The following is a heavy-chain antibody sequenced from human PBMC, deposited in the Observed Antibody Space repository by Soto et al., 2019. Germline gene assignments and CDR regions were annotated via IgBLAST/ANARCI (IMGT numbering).Heavy chain of an antibody. Sequence: QVQLQQWGAGLLKPSETLSLTCAVYGVSFSAYSWSWIRQAPGKWLEWIGEINHSGSTNYNPSLKNRATISADTGTHEYLPDSSSVSPAPPAVCTSRSGFQNIVLLTSAFHISAPGTMV. CDR2: INHSGST. V-gene: IGHV4-34*01. D-gene: IGHD2-8*01. CDR1: GVSFSAYS. J-gene: IGHJ3*02. CDR3: RSGFQNIVLLTSAFHI.